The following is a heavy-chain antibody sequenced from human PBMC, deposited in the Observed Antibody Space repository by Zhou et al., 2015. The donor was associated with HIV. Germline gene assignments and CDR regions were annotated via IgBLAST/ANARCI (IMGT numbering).Heavy chain of an antibody. CDR2: IIPIFGTA. J-gene: IGHJ4*02. D-gene: IGHD4-17*01. V-gene: IGHV1-69*01. CDR3: ARGGVTTFPYYFDY. CDR1: GGTFSSYA. Sequence: QVQLVQSGAEVKKPGSSVKVSCKASGGTFSSYAISWVRQAPGQGLEWMGGIIPIFGTANYAQKFQGRVTITADESTSTAYMELSSLRSEDTAVYYCARGGVTTFPYYFDYWGQGTLVTVSS.